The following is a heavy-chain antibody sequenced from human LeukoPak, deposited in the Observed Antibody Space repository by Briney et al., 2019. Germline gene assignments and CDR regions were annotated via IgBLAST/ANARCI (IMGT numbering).Heavy chain of an antibody. CDR2: MNPNSGNT. Sequence: ASVKVSCKASGYTFTSYDINWVRQATGQGLEWMGWMNPNSGNTGYAQKFQGRVTMTRNTSISTAYMELSSLRSEDTAVYYCARAPPRYDFWSGPRKYYFDYWGQGTLVTVSS. D-gene: IGHD3-3*01. CDR3: ARAPPRYDFWSGPRKYYFDY. V-gene: IGHV1-8*01. CDR1: GYTFTSYD. J-gene: IGHJ4*02.